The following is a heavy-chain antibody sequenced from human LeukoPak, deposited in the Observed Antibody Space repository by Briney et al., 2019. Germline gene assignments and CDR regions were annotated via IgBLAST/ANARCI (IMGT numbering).Heavy chain of an antibody. CDR3: AVPYYSGSGSYYNAFGI. CDR2: MYPGDSDT. D-gene: IGHD3-10*01. V-gene: IGHV5-51*01. Sequence: GESLKISCKGSGYSFSSYWIGWVRQMPGKGLEWMGIMYPGDSDTRYSPSFQGQVTISADKSISTAYLQWSSLKASDTAMYYCAVPYYSGSGSYYNAFGIWGQGTMVTVSS. CDR1: GYSFSSYW. J-gene: IGHJ3*02.